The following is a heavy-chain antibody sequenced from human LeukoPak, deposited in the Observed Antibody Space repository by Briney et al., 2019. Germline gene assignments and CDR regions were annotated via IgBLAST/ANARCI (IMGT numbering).Heavy chain of an antibody. CDR2: ISGSGGST. V-gene: IGHV3-23*01. CDR3: AGRIAVAGTLEY. D-gene: IGHD6-19*01. Sequence: GGSLRLSCEASGITFSSCAMSWVRQAPGKGLEWVSSISGSGGSTYYADSLKGQFTISRDNSKNTLYLQMNSLRAEDTAVYYCAGRIAVAGTLEYWGQGTLVTVSS. J-gene: IGHJ4*02. CDR1: GITFSSCA.